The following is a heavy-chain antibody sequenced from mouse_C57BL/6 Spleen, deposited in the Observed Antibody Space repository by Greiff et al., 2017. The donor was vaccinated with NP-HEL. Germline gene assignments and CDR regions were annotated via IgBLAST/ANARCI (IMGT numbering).Heavy chain of an antibody. D-gene: IGHD2-1*01. J-gene: IGHJ3*01. CDR3: ARKGSYGNYVPFAY. Sequence: VQLQESGAELVKPGASVKISCKASGYAFSSYWMNWVKQRPGKGLEWIGQIYPGDGDTNYNGKFKGKATLTADKSSSTAYMQLSSLTSEDSAVYFCARKGSYGNYVPFAYWGQGTLVTVSA. CDR2: IYPGDGDT. CDR1: GYAFSSYW. V-gene: IGHV1-80*01.